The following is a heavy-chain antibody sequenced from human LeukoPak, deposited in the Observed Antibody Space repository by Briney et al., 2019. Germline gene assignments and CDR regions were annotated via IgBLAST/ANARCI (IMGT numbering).Heavy chain of an antibody. Sequence: SGGSLRLSCAASGFTFSSYWMHWVRQAPGKGLVWVSRINSDGSSTSYADSVKGRFTISRDNAKNTLYLQMNSLRAEDTAVYYCASAKYGGNYYFDYWGQGTLVTVSS. J-gene: IGHJ4*02. D-gene: IGHD4-23*01. V-gene: IGHV3-74*01. CDR3: ASAKYGGNYYFDY. CDR1: GFTFSSYW. CDR2: INSDGSST.